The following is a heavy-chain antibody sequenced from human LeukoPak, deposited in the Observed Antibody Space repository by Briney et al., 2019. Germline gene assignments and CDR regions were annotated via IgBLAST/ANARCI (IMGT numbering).Heavy chain of an antibody. CDR2: IDPDSGNT. J-gene: IGHJ5*02. V-gene: IGHV1-8*01. CDR3: ARGHGSSSWYNRWFDP. CDR1: GYTFSSYD. D-gene: IGHD6-13*01. Sequence: ASVKVSCKASGYTFSSYDINWVRQATGQGLEWMGWIDPDSGNTAYAQKFQGRVTMTRNTSITTAYMELSSLRSEDTAVYYCARGHGSSSWYNRWFDPWGQGTLVTVSS.